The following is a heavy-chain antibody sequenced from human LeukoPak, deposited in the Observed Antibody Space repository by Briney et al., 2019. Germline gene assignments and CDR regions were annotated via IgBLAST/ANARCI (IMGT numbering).Heavy chain of an antibody. CDR3: ARDWGSIKVITDY. D-gene: IGHD3-16*01. CDR2: ISSNSDNT. J-gene: IGHJ4*02. V-gene: IGHV1-18*01. Sequence: GASVKVSCKATGYTFTSYGVSWVRQGPGQGLEWVGWISSNSDNTNYAQKFQGRVTMTTDTSTCTAYMELRSLRSDDTAVYYCARDWGSIKVITDYWGQGTLVTVSS. CDR1: GYTFTSYG.